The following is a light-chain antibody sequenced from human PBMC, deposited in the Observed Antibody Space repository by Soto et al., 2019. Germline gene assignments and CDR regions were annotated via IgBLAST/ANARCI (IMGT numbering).Light chain of an antibody. CDR2: DAS. Sequence: EILLTQSPVTVSLSPGQRATLSCRASQSISTYLAWYQVKPGQAPRLLIYDASSRATGVPARFSGSGSGTDFSLTISSLEPEDVAVYYCQQRSQWPPMTFGQGTRLEIK. J-gene: IGKJ5*01. CDR1: QSISTY. V-gene: IGKV3-11*01. CDR3: QQRSQWPPMT.